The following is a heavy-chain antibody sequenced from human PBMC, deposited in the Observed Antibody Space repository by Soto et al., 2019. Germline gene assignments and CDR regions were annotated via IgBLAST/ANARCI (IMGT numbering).Heavy chain of an antibody. V-gene: IGHV2-5*01. CDR2: IYWNDDK. D-gene: IGHD3-3*01. Sequence: QITLKASGPTLVKPTQTLTLTCTFSGFSLSTSGVGVGWVRHPPGKALEWLALIYWNDDKRYSPSLESRLTINKDVSKDNVVLTMTNMDPVDTATYYCAHSTVMWDDFWSGYVSFYDELLGTVFDLWGRVTLVTVSA. CDR3: AHSTVMWDDFWSGYVSFYDELLGTVFDL. CDR1: GFSLSTSGVG. J-gene: IGHJ2*01.